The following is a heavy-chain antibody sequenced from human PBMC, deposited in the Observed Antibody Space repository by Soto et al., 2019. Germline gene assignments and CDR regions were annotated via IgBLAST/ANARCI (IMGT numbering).Heavy chain of an antibody. CDR3: AKDPVGKPRSGFGAFDI. J-gene: IGHJ3*02. D-gene: IGHD3-3*01. CDR1: GFTFSSYA. CDR2: ISGSGGST. V-gene: IGHV3-23*01. Sequence: EVQLLESGGGLVQPGGSLRLSCAASGFTFSSYAMSWVRQAPGKGLEWVSAISGSGGSTYYADSVKGRFTISRDNSQTTLYLQMNSLRAEDTAVYYCAKDPVGKPRSGFGAFDIWGQGTMVTVSS.